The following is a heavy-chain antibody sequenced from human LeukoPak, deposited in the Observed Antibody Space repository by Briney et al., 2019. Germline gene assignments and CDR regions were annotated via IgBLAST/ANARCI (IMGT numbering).Heavy chain of an antibody. CDR1: GYSISSGYY. V-gene: IGHV4-38-2*02. J-gene: IGHJ2*01. CDR2: FHHSGST. Sequence: SETLSLTCTVSGYSISSGYYWGWIRQPPGKGLEWIGSFHHSGSTSYNPSLKSRVTISVDTSKNQFSLNLRSVTAADTAVYYCARVTSFGALLAAAGPWYFDLWGRGTLVTVSS. CDR3: ARVTSFGALLAAAGPWYFDL. D-gene: IGHD6-13*01.